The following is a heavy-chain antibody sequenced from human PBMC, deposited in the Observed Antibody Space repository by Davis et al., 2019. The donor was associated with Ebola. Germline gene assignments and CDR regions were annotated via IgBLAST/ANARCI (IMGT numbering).Heavy chain of an antibody. V-gene: IGHV4-61*01. CDR1: GGSVSSGSYY. CDR2: IYYSGST. CDR3: ARGYDILTGQGGYYGMDV. Sequence: MPSETLSLTCTVSGGSVSSGSYYWSWIRQPPGKGLEWIGYIYYSGSTNYNPSLKSRVTISVDTSKNQFSLKLSSVTAADTAVYYCARGYDILTGQGGYYGMDVWGQGTTVTVSS. J-gene: IGHJ6*02. D-gene: IGHD3-9*01.